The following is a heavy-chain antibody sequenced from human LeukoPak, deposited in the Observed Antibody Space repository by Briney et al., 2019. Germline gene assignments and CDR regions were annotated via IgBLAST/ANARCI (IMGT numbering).Heavy chain of an antibody. CDR1: GFTFSRYS. CDR2: MSVSSGLI. D-gene: IGHD1-26*01. V-gene: IGHV3-21*04. Sequence: GGSLRLSCAASGFTFSRYSMNWVRQAPGKGLEWVSSMSVSSGLIYYADSVKGRFTVSRDNAKNSLYLQMNSMRAKDTAVYYCAKDKEGWDTDAFDIWGQGTMVTVSS. CDR3: AKDKEGWDTDAFDI. J-gene: IGHJ3*02.